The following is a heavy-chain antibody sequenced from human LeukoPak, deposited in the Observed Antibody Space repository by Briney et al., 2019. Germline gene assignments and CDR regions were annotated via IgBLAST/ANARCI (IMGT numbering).Heavy chain of an antibody. CDR2: ITGSGGTT. D-gene: IGHD2-8*01. Sequence: GGSLRLSCAASGFTFSSYSMNWVRQAPGKGLEWVSGITGSGGTTYHADSVKGRFTISRDNSKNTLYLQMNSLRAEDTAVYYCAKVRGPYTYYFDYWGQGTLVTVSS. CDR1: GFTFSSYS. V-gene: IGHV3-23*01. CDR3: AKVRGPYTYYFDY. J-gene: IGHJ4*02.